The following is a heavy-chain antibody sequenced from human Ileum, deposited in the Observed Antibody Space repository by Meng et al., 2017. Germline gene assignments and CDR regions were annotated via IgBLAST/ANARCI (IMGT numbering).Heavy chain of an antibody. CDR1: GGSISSSIW. D-gene: IGHD3-10*01. CDR3: ARGVVSGSHYNTY. CDR2: LHHSGTT. J-gene: IGHJ4*02. V-gene: IGHV4-4*02. Sequence: QVQLQESGPGLVKPSGTLSLTCAVSGGSISSSIWWSWVRQPPEKGLEWIGELHHSGTTNYSPSLKSRLTISVDKSKNQFSLKLQSVTAADTAVYFCARGVVSGSHYNTYWGQGILVTVSS.